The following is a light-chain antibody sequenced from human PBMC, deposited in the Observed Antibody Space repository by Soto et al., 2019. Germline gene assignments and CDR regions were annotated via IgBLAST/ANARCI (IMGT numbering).Light chain of an antibody. V-gene: IGKV3-20*01. CDR1: QSVTSSY. CDR2: GAS. Sequence: NVLTQSPGTLSLSPGERATLSCVASQSVTSSYLGWYQQKPGQAPRLLIYGASSRATGIPVRFSGSGSGTDFTLTISRLEPEDFAVYYCQQYGSSPWTFGQGTKVDIK. J-gene: IGKJ1*01. CDR3: QQYGSSPWT.